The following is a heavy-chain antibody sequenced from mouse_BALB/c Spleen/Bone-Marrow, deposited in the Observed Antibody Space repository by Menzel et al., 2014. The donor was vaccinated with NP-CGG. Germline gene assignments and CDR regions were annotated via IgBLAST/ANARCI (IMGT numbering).Heavy chain of an antibody. Sequence: EVKLMESGGGLVKPGGSLKLSCAASGFTFSSYAMSWVRQAPEKRLEWVATISSGGSYTYYPDSVKGRFTISRDNAKSTLYLQMSSLRSEDTAMYYCARHGITGLLDYWGQGTTLTVSS. CDR2: ISSGGSYT. V-gene: IGHV5-9-3*01. J-gene: IGHJ2*01. CDR1: GFTFSSYA. CDR3: ARHGITGLLDY. D-gene: IGHD2-4*01.